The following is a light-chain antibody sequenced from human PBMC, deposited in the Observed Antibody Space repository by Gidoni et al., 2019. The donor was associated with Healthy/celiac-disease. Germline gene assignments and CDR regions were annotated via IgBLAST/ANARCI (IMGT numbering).Light chain of an antibody. V-gene: IGLV2-14*01. CDR1: SSDVGGYNY. J-gene: IGLJ2*01. Sequence: SALTQPASVSGAPGRSITISCTGTSSDVGGYNYVSWYQQHPGKAPKLMIYEVSNRPSGVSNRFSGSKSGNPASLTISGLPAEAEADYYCSLYTSSSTVLFGGGTKLTVL. CDR2: EVS. CDR3: SLYTSSSTVL.